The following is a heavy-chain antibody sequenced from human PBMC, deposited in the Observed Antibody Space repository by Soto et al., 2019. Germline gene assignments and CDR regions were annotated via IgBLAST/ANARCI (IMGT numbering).Heavy chain of an antibody. CDR2: IIPIFGTA. CDR1: GGTFSSYA. D-gene: IGHD2-15*01. J-gene: IGHJ4*02. CDR3: AREPCSGGSCYSGRFDY. V-gene: IGHV1-69*01. Sequence: QVQLVQSGAEVKKPGSSVKVSCKASGGTFSSYAISWVRQAPGQGLEGMGGIIPIFGTANYAQKFQGRVTITADESTSTAYMELSSLRSEDTAVYYCAREPCSGGSCYSGRFDYWGQGTLVPVSS.